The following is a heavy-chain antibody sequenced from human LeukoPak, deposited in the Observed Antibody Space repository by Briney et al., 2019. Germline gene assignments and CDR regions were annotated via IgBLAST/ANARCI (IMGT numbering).Heavy chain of an antibody. V-gene: IGHV4-34*01. CDR2: INHSGST. D-gene: IGHD4-17*01. Sequence: SETLSLTCAVYGGSFSGYYWSWIRQPPGKGLEWIGEINHSGSTNYNPSLKSRVTISVDTSNNQFSLKLSSVTAADTAVYYCARSTGGEKQFDYWGQGTLVTVSS. J-gene: IGHJ4*02. CDR1: GGSFSGYY. CDR3: ARSTGGEKQFDY.